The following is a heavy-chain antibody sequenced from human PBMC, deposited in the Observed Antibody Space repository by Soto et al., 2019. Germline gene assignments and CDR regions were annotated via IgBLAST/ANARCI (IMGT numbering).Heavy chain of an antibody. J-gene: IGHJ6*02. CDR3: ARQTTGWFGMDV. V-gene: IGHV5-51*01. CDR2: IYPGDSDA. Sequence: PGESLKISCKGSGYSFTDYWIGWVRQMPGKGLEWMGIIYPGDSDARYSPSFQGQVSISTDTSVNTAYLQWGSLKASDTAMYYCARQTTGWFGMDVWGRGTTVTVSS. D-gene: IGHD6-19*01. CDR1: GYSFTDYW.